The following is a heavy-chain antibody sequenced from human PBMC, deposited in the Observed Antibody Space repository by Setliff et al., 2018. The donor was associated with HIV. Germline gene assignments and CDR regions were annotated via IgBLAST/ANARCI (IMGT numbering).Heavy chain of an antibody. CDR2: INCSGGDK. CDR1: GYTFTTYY. V-gene: IGHV1-46*01. J-gene: IGHJ4*02. CDR3: VRYRGGYSSSLDS. D-gene: IGHD6-13*01. Sequence: ASVKVSCKASGYTFTTYYIHWVRQTPGQGLEGMGIINCSGGDKSYAQGFQDRITMTRDTSTSTVYMELSSLTSEDTALYYCVRYRGGYSSSLDSWGQGTLVTVSS.